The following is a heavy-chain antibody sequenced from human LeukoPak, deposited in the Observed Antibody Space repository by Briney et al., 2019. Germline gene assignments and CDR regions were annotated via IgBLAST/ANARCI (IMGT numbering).Heavy chain of an antibody. D-gene: IGHD3-22*01. CDR1: GGSISRGSYY. V-gene: IGHV4-61*02. CDR3: ARVTTGGYYNY. CDR2: ILTSGST. Sequence: PSETLSLTCSLAGGSISRGSYYWSWIRQPAGRGLEWIARILTSGSTNYNPSLKSRVTMSFDASNNQFSLRLSSVTAADTAVYYCARVTTGGYYNYWGQGTLVTVSS. J-gene: IGHJ4*02.